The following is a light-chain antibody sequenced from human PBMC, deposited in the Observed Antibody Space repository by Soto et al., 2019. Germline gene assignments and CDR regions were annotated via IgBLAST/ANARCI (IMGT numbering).Light chain of an antibody. CDR2: EAS. V-gene: IGKV1-5*03. CDR3: QQYNSYPWT. J-gene: IGKJ1*01. CDR1: QSISTW. Sequence: DIQMTQSPSTLSASVGERVTITCRASQSISTWLAWYQQKSGKAPKLLIYEASSLESGVPSRFSGSGSGTEFTLTISSLQPDDFATYYCQQYNSYPWTFGQGTKVDI.